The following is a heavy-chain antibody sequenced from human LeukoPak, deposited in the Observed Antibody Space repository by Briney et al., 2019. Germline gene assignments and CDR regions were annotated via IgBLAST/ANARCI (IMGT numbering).Heavy chain of an antibody. Sequence: SQTLSLTCAISGDSVSSNSAAWNWIRQSPSRGLEWLGRTYYRSRWYNDYAISVKSRITINPDTSKNQFSLQLNSVTPEDTAVYYCARSLISVIDASDIWGQGTMVTVSS. D-gene: IGHD2-21*01. CDR1: GDSVSSNSAA. CDR2: TYYRSRWYN. J-gene: IGHJ3*02. V-gene: IGHV6-1*01. CDR3: ARSLISVIDASDI.